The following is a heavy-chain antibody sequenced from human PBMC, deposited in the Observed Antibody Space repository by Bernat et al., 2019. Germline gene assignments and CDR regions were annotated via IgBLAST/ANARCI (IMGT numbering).Heavy chain of an antibody. V-gene: IGHV3-7*03. CDR3: ARIDDFSSGYYTG. CDR2: IKQDGSAK. Sequence: EVQLVESGGGLVLPGGSLRLSCAASGFTFSNHWMSWVRQAPGKGLEWVANIKQDGSAKRYADSVKGRVTISRDNAKNSLFLQMDSLRADDTAVYYCARIDDFSSGYYTGWGQGTLVTVSS. CDR1: GFTFSNHW. D-gene: IGHD3-3*01. J-gene: IGHJ4*02.